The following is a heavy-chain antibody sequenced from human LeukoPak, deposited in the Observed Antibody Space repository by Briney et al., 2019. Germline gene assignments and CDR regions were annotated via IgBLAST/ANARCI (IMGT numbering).Heavy chain of an antibody. Sequence: GGSLRLSCAASGLTVSSNYMSWVRQAPGKGLEWVSVIYSGGSTYYADAVKGRFTLSRDNSKNTLYLQMTSLRVEDTAVYYCARGSYAGRGWLDPWGQGTRVTVSS. CDR2: IYSGGST. J-gene: IGHJ5*02. CDR1: GLTVSSNY. CDR3: ARGSYAGRGWLDP. D-gene: IGHD2-2*01. V-gene: IGHV3-53*01.